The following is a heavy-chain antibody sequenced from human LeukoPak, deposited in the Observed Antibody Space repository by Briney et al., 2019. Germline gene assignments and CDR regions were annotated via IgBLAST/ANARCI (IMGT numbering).Heavy chain of an antibody. CDR3: ARERCSSASCFPDY. V-gene: IGHV3-7*01. CDR2: IKQDGSEK. Sequence: GGSLRLSCAASGFTFSNYWMTWVRQAPGEGLECVANIKQDGSEKYYVDSVKGRFTISRDNAKNSLYLQMNSLRAEDTAFYYCARERCSSASCFPDYWGQGTLVTVSS. CDR1: GFTFSNYW. D-gene: IGHD2-2*01. J-gene: IGHJ4*02.